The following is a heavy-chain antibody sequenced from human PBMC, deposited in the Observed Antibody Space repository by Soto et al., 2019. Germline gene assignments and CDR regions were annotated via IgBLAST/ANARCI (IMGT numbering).Heavy chain of an antibody. J-gene: IGHJ1*01. D-gene: IGHD3-3*01. V-gene: IGHV3-30-3*01. CDR3: ARDSYYEGGYFQH. Sequence: QVQLVESGGGVVQPGRSLRLSCAASGFTFSSYAMHWVRQAPGKGLEWGAVISYDGSNKYYADSVKGRFTISRDNSKNTLYLQMKSLRAEDTAVYYCARDSYYEGGYFQHWGQGTLVTVSS. CDR2: ISYDGSNK. CDR1: GFTFSSYA.